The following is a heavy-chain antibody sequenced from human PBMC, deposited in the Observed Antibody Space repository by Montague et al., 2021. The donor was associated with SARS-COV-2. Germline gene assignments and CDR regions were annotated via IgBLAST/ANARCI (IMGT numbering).Heavy chain of an antibody. J-gene: IGHJ3*01. CDR1: GGSISSYY. V-gene: IGHV4-34*01. CDR3: ARTWNNWNDFAFDF. CDR2: INHSGST. Sequence: SETLSLTCTVSGGSISSYYWSWIRQPPGKGLEWIGEINHSGSTNYNPSLKSRATISVDRSKNQFSLDLTSVTAADAAVYYCARTWNNWNDFAFDFWGQGTMLTVSS. D-gene: IGHD1-1*01.